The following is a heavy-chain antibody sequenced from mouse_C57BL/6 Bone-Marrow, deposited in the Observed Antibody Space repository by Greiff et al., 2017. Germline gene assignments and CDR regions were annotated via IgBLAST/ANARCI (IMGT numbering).Heavy chain of an antibody. Sequence: VQLVESGAELARPGASVKLSCKASGYTFTSYGISWVKQRTGQGLEWIGEIYPRSGNTYYNEKFKGKATLTADKSSSTAYMELRSLTSEDSAVYFCARCPSSYWYFDVWGTGTTVTVSS. D-gene: IGHD2-10*02. CDR2: IYPRSGNT. CDR3: ARCPSSYWYFDV. CDR1: GYTFTSYG. V-gene: IGHV1-81*01. J-gene: IGHJ1*03.